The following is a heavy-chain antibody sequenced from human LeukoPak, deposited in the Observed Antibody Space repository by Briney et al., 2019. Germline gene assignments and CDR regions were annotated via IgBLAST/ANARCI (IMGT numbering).Heavy chain of an antibody. CDR3: AKAPVTSCRGAYCYPFDS. Sequence: LSLTCTVSGGSISSSSYYWGWIRQAPGKGLEWVSYISSSGSTIYYADSVKGRFTISRDNAKNSLYLQMNSLRAEDAAVYFCAKAPVTSCRGAYCYPFDSWGQGTLVTVSS. D-gene: IGHD2-21*01. J-gene: IGHJ4*02. CDR1: GGSISSSSYY. V-gene: IGHV3-11*01. CDR2: ISSSGSTI.